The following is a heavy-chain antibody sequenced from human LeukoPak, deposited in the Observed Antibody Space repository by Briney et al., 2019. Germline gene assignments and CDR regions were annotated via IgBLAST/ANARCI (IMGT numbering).Heavy chain of an antibody. CDR3: ATAGSTNRSGGFLNYGMDV. V-gene: IGHV1-69*04. CDR1: GGTFSSYA. Sequence: SVKVSCKASGGTFSSYAISWVRQAPGQGLEWMGRIIPILGIANYAQKFQGRVTITADKSTSTAYMELSSLRSEDTAVYYCATAGSTNRSGGFLNYGMDVWGQGTTVTVSS. D-gene: IGHD2-15*01. J-gene: IGHJ6*02. CDR2: IIPILGIA.